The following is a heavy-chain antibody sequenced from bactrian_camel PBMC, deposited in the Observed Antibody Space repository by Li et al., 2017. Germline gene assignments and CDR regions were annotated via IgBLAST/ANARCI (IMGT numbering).Heavy chain of an antibody. V-gene: IGHV3S1*01. D-gene: IGHD2*01. Sequence: VQLVESGGGSVQAGGSLRLSCAASGYTYNRNCMAWFRQAPGKEREGVARIATGSGNTYYADSVKGRFTISQDNAKNTVYLQMNSLKTEDTAIYYCAEARYSDYTRDINYWGQGTQVTV. CDR2: IATGSGNT. CDR3: AEARYSDYTRDINY. J-gene: IGHJ4*01. CDR1: GYTYNRNC.